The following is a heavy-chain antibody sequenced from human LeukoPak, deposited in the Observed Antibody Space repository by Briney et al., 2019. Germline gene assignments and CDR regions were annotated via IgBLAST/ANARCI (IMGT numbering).Heavy chain of an antibody. CDR1: GFTFSTYN. CDR2: ISGTSRSTYI. D-gene: IGHD4-17*01. Sequence: GSLRLSCAASGFTFSTYNMHWVRQAPGKGLEWVSSISGTSRSTYIYYADSVKGRFTISRDNAENSLYLQMNSLRAEDTAVYYCARPSINDYGDFGYWGQGTLVTVSS. CDR3: ARPSINDYGDFGY. J-gene: IGHJ4*02. V-gene: IGHV3-21*01.